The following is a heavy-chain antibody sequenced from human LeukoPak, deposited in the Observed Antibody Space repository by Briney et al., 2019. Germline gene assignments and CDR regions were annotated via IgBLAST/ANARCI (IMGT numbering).Heavy chain of an antibody. V-gene: IGHV3-21*01. J-gene: IGHJ6*03. D-gene: IGHD6-13*01. CDR2: ISTSSSYI. CDR1: GFTFSSYS. CDR3: ARAAIAAARIYYYMDV. Sequence: PGGSLRLSCAAFGFTFSSYSMNWVRQAPGKGLEWVSFISTSSSYIHNADSVKGRFTISRDNAENSLYLQMNSLRAEDTAVYYCARAAIAAARIYYYMDVWGKGTTVTVSS.